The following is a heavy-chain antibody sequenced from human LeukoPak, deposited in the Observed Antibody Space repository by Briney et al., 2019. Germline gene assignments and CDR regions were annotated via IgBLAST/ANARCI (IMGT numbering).Heavy chain of an antibody. D-gene: IGHD1-1*01. CDR3: VRDRYFWNDGYAFDI. V-gene: IGHV6-1*01. CDR2: TYYRSKWNN. Sequence: PSQTLSLTCAISGDTVSSNKATWNWIRQSPSRGLEWLGRTYYRSKWNNEYAVSVKSRITINPDTSKNQFSLYLDSVSPEDTAVYYCVRDRYFWNDGYAFDIWGHGTMVTVSP. CDR1: GDTVSSNKAT. J-gene: IGHJ3*02.